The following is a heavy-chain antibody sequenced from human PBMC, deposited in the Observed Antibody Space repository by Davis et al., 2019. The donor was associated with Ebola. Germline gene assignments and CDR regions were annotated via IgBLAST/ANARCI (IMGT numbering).Heavy chain of an antibody. CDR3: TRGTGTYD. CDR2: IKSKIDGGTT. J-gene: IGHJ4*02. CDR1: GFGFAFHR. D-gene: IGHD1-26*01. V-gene: IGHV3-15*06. Sequence: GGSLRLSCAASGFGFAFHRMGWVRQAPGKGLEWVGRIKSKIDGGTTHYAARVKGRFTISRDDSKNTLYLQMNRLKTEDTALYYCTRGTGTYDWGQGTLVTVST.